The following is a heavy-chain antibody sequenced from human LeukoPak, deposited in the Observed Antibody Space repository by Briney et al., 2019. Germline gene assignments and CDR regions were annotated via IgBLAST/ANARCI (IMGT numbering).Heavy chain of an antibody. CDR3: ARVDGSADY. V-gene: IGHV1-8*01. CDR2: VSPKSGYT. CDR1: GYTFTNYD. Sequence: ASVKVSCKASGYTFTNYDINWVRQATGQGLEWMGWVSPKSGYTGYAQKFQGRVTISRDTSISTAYMELSSLRSEDTAGYYCARVDGSADYWGQGTLVTVSS. D-gene: IGHD1-26*01. J-gene: IGHJ4*02.